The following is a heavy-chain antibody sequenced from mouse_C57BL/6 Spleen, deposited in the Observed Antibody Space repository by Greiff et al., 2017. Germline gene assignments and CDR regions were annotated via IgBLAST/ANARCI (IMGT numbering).Heavy chain of an antibody. CDR2: IYPGSGST. Sequence: QVQLKQPGAELVKPGASVKMSCKASGYTFTSYWIPWVKQRPGQGLEWIGDIYPGSGSTNYNQKFKSKATLTVDTSSSTAYMQLSSLTSEDSAVYYCARSYGNYVGANWGQGTLVTVSA. CDR3: ARSYGNYVGAN. V-gene: IGHV1-55*01. CDR1: GYTFTSYW. D-gene: IGHD2-1*01. J-gene: IGHJ3*01.